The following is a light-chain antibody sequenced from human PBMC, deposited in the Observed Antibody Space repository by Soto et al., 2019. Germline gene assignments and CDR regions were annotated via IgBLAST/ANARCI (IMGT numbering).Light chain of an antibody. Sequence: EVVLTQSPGTLSLSPGQRATLSCRASQSVGSYLAWYQQKPGQAPRLHIYDASSRATGIPARLSGSGSGTDFILTISSLEPEDFAVYYCQQRSNWPLTFGGGTKVEIK. J-gene: IGKJ4*01. CDR2: DAS. V-gene: IGKV3-11*01. CDR1: QSVGSY. CDR3: QQRSNWPLT.